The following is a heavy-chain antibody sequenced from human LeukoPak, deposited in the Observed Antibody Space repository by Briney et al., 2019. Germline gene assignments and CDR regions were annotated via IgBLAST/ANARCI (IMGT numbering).Heavy chain of an antibody. V-gene: IGHV3-23*01. CDR1: GFTFSSYT. Sequence: GGSLRLSCAASGFTFSSYTMSWVRQSPGKGLEWVSAISGSGFETFYADSVKGRFTISRDNSNDTLYLQMNSLGADDTAIYCCAKDRDVYSAFDSWGQGTLVTVSS. J-gene: IGHJ4*02. D-gene: IGHD3-16*01. CDR2: ISGSGFET. CDR3: AKDRDVYSAFDS.